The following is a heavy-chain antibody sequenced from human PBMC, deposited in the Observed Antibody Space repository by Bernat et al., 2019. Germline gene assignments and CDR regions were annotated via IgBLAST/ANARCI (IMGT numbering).Heavy chain of an antibody. V-gene: IGHV3-66*01. Sequence: VQLVESGGGLVQPGGSLRLSCAASGFTVSSNYMSWVRQAPGKGLEWVSVIYSGGSAYYADSVRGRFTISRDHPKNTLFLQMNSLRAEDTAVYYCAGRGTTVTTSDAFDIWGQGTMVTVSS. CDR3: AGRGTTVTTSDAFDI. J-gene: IGHJ3*02. CDR1: GFTVSSNY. CDR2: IYSGGSA. D-gene: IGHD4-17*01.